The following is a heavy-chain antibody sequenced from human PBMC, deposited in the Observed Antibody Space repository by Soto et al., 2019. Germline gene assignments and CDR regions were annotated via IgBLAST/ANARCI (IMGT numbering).Heavy chain of an antibody. CDR1: GGSISSYY. V-gene: IGHV4-59*01. CDR2: IYYSGST. CDR3: ARVGHNWNDVNYYYYGMDV. Sequence: PSETLSLTCTVSGGSISSYYWSWIRQPPGKGLEWIGYIYYSGSTNYNPSLKSRVTISVDTSKNQFSLKLSSVTAADTAVYYCARVGHNWNDVNYYYYGMDVWGQGTTVTVSS. J-gene: IGHJ6*02. D-gene: IGHD1-20*01.